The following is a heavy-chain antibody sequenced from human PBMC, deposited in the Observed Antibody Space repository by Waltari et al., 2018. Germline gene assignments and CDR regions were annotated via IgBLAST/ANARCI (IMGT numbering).Heavy chain of an antibody. CDR2: INHSGST. D-gene: IGHD1-1*01. CDR1: GGSFSGYY. Sequence: QVQLQQCGAGLLKPSETLSLTCAVYGGSFSGYYWSWIRQPPGKGLEWIGEINHSGSTNYNPSLKSRVTISVDTSKNQFSLKLSSVTAADTAVYYCARQRRRPGTRNYGMDVWGQGTTVTVSS. V-gene: IGHV4-34*01. J-gene: IGHJ6*02. CDR3: ARQRRRPGTRNYGMDV.